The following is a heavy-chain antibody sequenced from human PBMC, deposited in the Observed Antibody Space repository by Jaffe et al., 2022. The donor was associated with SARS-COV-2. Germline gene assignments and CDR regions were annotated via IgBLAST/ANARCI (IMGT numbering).Heavy chain of an antibody. D-gene: IGHD3-22*01. J-gene: IGHJ5*02. CDR3: ARVAQYYYDSSGYYYEP. CDR1: GGSISSGDYY. V-gene: IGHV4-30-4*01. CDR2: IYYSGST. Sequence: QVQLQESGPGLVKPSQTLSLTCTVSGGSISSGDYYWSWIRQPPGKGLEWIGYIYYSGSTYYNPSLKSRVTISVDTSKNQFSLKLSSVTAADTAVYYCARVAQYYYDSSGYYYEPWGQGTLVTVSS.